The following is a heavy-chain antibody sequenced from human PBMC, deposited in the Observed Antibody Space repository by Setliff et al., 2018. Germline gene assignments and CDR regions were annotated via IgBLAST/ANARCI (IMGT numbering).Heavy chain of an antibody. V-gene: IGHV3-7*03. Sequence: GASVKVSCAASGFTFRTSSMTWVRQGPGKGLEWVAAIDGEGSVIYYLDSVKGRFTISRDNAKYSLYLQMNSLRVEDTAVYYCARDPTWGAFDIWGHGTMVTVSS. D-gene: IGHD7-27*01. CDR1: GFTFRTSS. CDR2: IDGEGSVI. J-gene: IGHJ3*02. CDR3: ARDPTWGAFDI.